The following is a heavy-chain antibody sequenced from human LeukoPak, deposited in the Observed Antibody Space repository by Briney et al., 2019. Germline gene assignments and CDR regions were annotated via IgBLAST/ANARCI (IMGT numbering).Heavy chain of an antibody. Sequence: GGSLRLSCAASGFTFSSYGMHWVRQAPGKGLEWVSAISGSGGSTYYADSVKGRFTISRDNSKNTLYLQMNSLRAEDTAVYYCAKDPLYTGIYGGGYWGQGTLVTVSS. D-gene: IGHD1-26*01. CDR2: ISGSGGST. J-gene: IGHJ4*02. V-gene: IGHV3-23*01. CDR1: GFTFSSYG. CDR3: AKDPLYTGIYGGGY.